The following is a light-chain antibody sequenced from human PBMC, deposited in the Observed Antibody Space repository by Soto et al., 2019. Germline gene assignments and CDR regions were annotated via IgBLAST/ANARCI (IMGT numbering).Light chain of an antibody. J-gene: IGKJ3*01. CDR2: GAS. Sequence: EIVLTQSPGTLSLSPGERATLSCRASQSVSSNYLTWYQQKPGQAPRLLIHGASSRATGIPDRFSGSGSGTDFTLTISRLEPEDFAVYYCQQYGSSPFTFGPGTEVDIK. CDR1: QSVSSNY. V-gene: IGKV3-20*01. CDR3: QQYGSSPFT.